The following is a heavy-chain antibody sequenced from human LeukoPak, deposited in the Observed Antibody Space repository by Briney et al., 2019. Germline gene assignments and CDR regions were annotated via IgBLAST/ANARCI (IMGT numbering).Heavy chain of an antibody. CDR2: IYNSGST. Sequence: PSETLSLTCTVAGGSIYSYHWSWIRQPAGKGLEWIGRIYNSGSTNYNPSLKSRVTMSVDRSKNQCSLKLSSVTAADTAVYYCARDRHDYGDSYFDYWGQGTLVTVS. D-gene: IGHD4-17*01. CDR1: GGSIYSYH. CDR3: ARDRHDYGDSYFDY. V-gene: IGHV4-4*07. J-gene: IGHJ4*02.